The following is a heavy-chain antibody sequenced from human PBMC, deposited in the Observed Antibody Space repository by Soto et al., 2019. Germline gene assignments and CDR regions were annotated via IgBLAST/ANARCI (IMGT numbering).Heavy chain of an antibody. CDR3: AKEMVADAYVETSPFDL. CDR2: IDGSGGDT. D-gene: IGHD6-19*01. V-gene: IGHV3-23*01. Sequence: EVQLLESGGGLVQPGGSLRLSCAASGFTFSSYAMAWVRQAPGTGLEWVSGIDGSGGDTSFADSVKGRFSISRDNSKNMLYLHMNSLRAEDTATYYCAKEMVADAYVETSPFDLWGQGTLVTVSS. J-gene: IGHJ4*02. CDR1: GFTFSSYA.